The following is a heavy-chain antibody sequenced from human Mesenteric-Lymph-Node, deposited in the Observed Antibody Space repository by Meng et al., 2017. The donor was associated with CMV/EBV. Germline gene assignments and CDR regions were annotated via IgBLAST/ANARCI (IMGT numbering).Heavy chain of an antibody. CDR1: GFSFSDSA. D-gene: IGHD3-16*01. CDR2: IRSRANNYAT. Sequence: LRLSCAASGFSFSDSAIQWVRQASGEGLEWVGRIRSRANNYATAYAASVKGRFTFSRDDSKNTAYLQMNSLKTEDTAVYFCTGGNDYWGQGTLVTVSS. CDR3: TGGNDY. J-gene: IGHJ4*02. V-gene: IGHV3-73*01.